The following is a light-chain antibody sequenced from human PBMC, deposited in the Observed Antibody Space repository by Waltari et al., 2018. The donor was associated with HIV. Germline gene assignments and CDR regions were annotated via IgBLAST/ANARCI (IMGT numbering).Light chain of an antibody. CDR1: SANIGSNY. J-gene: IGLJ2*01. CDR2: RNN. V-gene: IGLV1-47*01. CDR3: AAWDNSLSVLVV. Sequence: QSVLTQTPSASGTPGQRVTISCSGSSANIGSNYVYWYQQIPGTAPKLLIDRNNQRPSGVPDRFSGSKSGTSASLAISGLRSEDEADYYCAAWDNSLSVLVVFGGGTKLTVL.